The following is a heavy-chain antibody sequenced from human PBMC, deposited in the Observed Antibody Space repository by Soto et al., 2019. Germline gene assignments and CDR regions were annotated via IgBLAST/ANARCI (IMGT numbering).Heavy chain of an antibody. CDR3: AKGPSSGWFYFDY. V-gene: IGHV3-23*01. CDR2: ISVSNIGT. Sequence: PGGSLRLSCAASGFSFSSYAMTWVRQAPGKGLEWVSVISVSNIGTYYGDSVKGRFTISRDNSKNTLYLQMNSLRVEDTAVYYCAKGPSSGWFYFDYWGQGALVTVSS. D-gene: IGHD6-19*01. J-gene: IGHJ4*02. CDR1: GFSFSSYA.